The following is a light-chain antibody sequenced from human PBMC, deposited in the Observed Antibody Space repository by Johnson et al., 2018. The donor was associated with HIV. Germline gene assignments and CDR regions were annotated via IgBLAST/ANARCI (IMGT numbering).Light chain of an antibody. CDR3: GTWDSSLSGV. V-gene: IGLV1-51*01. J-gene: IGLJ1*01. Sequence: QSALTQPPSVSAAPGQKVTISCSGSSSNIGNNYVSWYQQVPGTAPILLIYDNDKRPLGIPDRFSGSKSGTSATLGITGLQTGDEGDYYCGTWDSSLSGVFGTGTAVTVL. CDR2: DND. CDR1: SSNIGNNY.